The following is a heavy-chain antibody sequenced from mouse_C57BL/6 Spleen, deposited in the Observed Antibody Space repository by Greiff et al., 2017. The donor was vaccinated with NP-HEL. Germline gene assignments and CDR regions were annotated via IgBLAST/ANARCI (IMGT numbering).Heavy chain of an antibody. CDR2: IDPSDSYT. CDR1: GYTFTSYW. V-gene: IGHV1-69*01. D-gene: IGHD3-2*02. J-gene: IGHJ3*01. CDR3: ALRGSSGYVPGFAY. Sequence: QVQLQQPGAELVMPGASVKLSCKASGYTFTSYWMHWVKQRPGQGLEWIGEIDPSDSYTNYNQKFKGKSTLTVDKSSSTAYMHLSSLTSEDSAVYYCALRGSSGYVPGFAYWGQGTLVTVSA.